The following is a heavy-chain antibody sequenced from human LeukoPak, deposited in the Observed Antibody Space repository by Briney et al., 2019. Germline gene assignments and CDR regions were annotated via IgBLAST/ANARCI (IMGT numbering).Heavy chain of an antibody. Sequence: GASVKVSCRASGYTFTGDYVHWVRQAPGQGLEWMGRMNPNNGGTDFAQRFQGRVTMTRDTCITTAYLEVNSLRSDDTAVYYCARGYGYFFDYWAQGTPVTVSS. J-gene: IGHJ4*02. CDR1: GYTFTGDY. CDR3: ARGYGYFFDY. CDR2: MNPNNGGT. D-gene: IGHD5-24*01. V-gene: IGHV1-2*06.